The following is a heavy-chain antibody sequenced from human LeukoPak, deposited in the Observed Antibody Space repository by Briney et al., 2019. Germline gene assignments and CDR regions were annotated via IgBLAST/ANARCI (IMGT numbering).Heavy chain of an antibody. CDR2: LNHSGST. Sequence: SETLSLNCAVYGGSFSGYYWSWIRQPPGKGLEWIGELNHSGSTNYNPSLKSRVTISVDTSKNQFSLKLSSVTAADTAVYYCARSPYYDFWSGYPYNWFDPWGQGTLVTVSS. CDR1: GGSFSGYY. CDR3: ARSPYYDFWSGYPYNWFDP. D-gene: IGHD3-3*01. V-gene: IGHV4-34*01. J-gene: IGHJ5*02.